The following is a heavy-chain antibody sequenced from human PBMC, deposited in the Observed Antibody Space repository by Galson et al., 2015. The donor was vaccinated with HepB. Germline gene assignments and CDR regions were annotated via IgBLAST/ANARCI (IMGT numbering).Heavy chain of an antibody. Sequence: SVKVSCKASGYTCTSYAMHWVRQAPGQRLEWMGWINAGNGNTKYSQKFQGRVTITRDTSASTAYMELSSLRSEDTAVYYCARAPGTILMVYGHYYGMDVWGQGTTVTVSS. CDR2: INAGNGNT. J-gene: IGHJ6*02. CDR1: GYTCTSYA. D-gene: IGHD2-8*01. V-gene: IGHV1-3*01. CDR3: ARAPGTILMVYGHYYGMDV.